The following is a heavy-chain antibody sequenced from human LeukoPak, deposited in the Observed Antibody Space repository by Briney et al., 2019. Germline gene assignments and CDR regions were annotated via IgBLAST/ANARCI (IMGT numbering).Heavy chain of an antibody. J-gene: IGHJ6*03. Sequence: SETLSLTCAVYGGSFTDYAWNWIRQPPGKGLEWIGEVSDGGSVNYNPSLKSRITISADTSKNQFSLRLSSVSAADTAVYFCARGGLRDFYYFYMDVWAKGTMVTVSS. CDR3: ARGGLRDFYYFYMDV. CDR2: VSDGGSV. CDR1: GGSFTDYA. D-gene: IGHD2/OR15-2a*01. V-gene: IGHV4-34*01.